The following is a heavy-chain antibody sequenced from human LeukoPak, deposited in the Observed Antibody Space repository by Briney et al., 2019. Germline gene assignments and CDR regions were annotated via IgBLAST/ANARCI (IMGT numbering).Heavy chain of an antibody. V-gene: IGHV3-21*01. CDR3: ARDPPFIIGTTFFDY. J-gene: IGHJ4*02. D-gene: IGHD1-20*01. Sequence: GGSLRLSCAASGFTFSSYSMNWVRQAPGKGLEWVSSISTSSTYIYYADSVKGRFTISRDNAKDSLYLQMNSLRAEDTAVYYCARDPPFIIGTTFFDYWGQGTLVTVSS. CDR2: ISTSSTYI. CDR1: GFTFSSYS.